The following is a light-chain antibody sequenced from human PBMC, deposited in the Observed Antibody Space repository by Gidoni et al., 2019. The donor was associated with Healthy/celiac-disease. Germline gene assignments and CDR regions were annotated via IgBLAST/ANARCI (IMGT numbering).Light chain of an antibody. CDR1: QSLLHSNGYNY. V-gene: IGKV2-28*01. CDR2: LGS. CDR3: MKALQTPCS. Sequence: ESGMTQSPLSLTVTPGEPASISCRSSQSLLHSNGYNYLDWYLQKPGQSPQLLIYLGSNRASGVPDRFSGSGSGTDFTLKISRVEAEDVGVFYYMKALQTPCSFGQGTKLEIK. J-gene: IGKJ2*04.